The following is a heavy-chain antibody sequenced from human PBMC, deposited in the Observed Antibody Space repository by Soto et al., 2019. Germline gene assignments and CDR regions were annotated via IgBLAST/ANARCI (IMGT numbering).Heavy chain of an antibody. V-gene: IGHV3-23*01. CDR3: AKDLRITMIVVVNYGMDV. J-gene: IGHJ6*02. CDR1: GFTFSSYA. Sequence: GGSLRLSCAASGFTFSSYAMSWVRQAPGKGLEWVSAISGSGGSTYYADSVKGRFTISRDNSKNTLYLQMNSLRAEDTAVYYCAKDLRITMIVVVNYGMDVWGQGTTVTVS. CDR2: ISGSGGST. D-gene: IGHD3-22*01.